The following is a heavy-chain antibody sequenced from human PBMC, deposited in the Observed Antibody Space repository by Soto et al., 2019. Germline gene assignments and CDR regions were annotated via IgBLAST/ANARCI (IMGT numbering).Heavy chain of an antibody. CDR2: IIPIFGTA. D-gene: IGHD6-6*01. Sequence: VKVSCKASGGTFSSYAISWVRQAPGQGLEWMGGIIPIFGTANYAQKFQGRVTITADESTSTAYMELSSLRSEDTAVYYCARDRALLAARPRFGFDPWGQGTLVTVSS. CDR1: GGTFSSYA. J-gene: IGHJ5*02. CDR3: ARDRALLAARPRFGFDP. V-gene: IGHV1-69*13.